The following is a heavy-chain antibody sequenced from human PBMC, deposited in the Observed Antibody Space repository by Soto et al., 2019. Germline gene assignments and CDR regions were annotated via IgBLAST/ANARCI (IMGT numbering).Heavy chain of an antibody. V-gene: IGHV1-8*01. Sequence: GASVKVSCKSSGYGFNSCDINCVRQATGQGLEWMGWMNPNSGNTGYAQKFQGRVTMTRNTSISTAYMELSSLRSEDTAVYYCATTYYYGSGSSWDDYWGQGTLVTVSS. CDR2: MNPNSGNT. CDR3: ATTYYYGSGSSWDDY. J-gene: IGHJ4*02. D-gene: IGHD3-10*01. CDR1: GYGFNSCD.